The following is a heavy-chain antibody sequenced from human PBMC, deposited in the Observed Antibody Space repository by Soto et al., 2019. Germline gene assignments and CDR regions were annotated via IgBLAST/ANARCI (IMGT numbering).Heavy chain of an antibody. D-gene: IGHD3-16*02. CDR2: IYYSGST. Sequence: SETLSLTCTVSGGSISSYYWSWIRQPPGKGLEWIGYIYYSGSTNYNPSLESRVTISVDTSKNQFSLKLSSVTAADTAVYYCARAYYDYVWGSYRNMGEYYFDYWGQGTLVTVSS. CDR1: GGSISSYY. J-gene: IGHJ4*02. V-gene: IGHV4-59*01. CDR3: ARAYYDYVWGSYRNMGEYYFDY.